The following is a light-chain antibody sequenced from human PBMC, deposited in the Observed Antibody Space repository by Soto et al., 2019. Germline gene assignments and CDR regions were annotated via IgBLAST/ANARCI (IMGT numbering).Light chain of an antibody. V-gene: IGKV3-20*01. CDR2: GAS. Sequence: SVLTKSPGTLSLSSGERATLSCRALQSVSSSYLAWYQQKPGQAPRLLIYGASSRATVIPDRFSGSGSGTDFTLTISRLEPEDFAVYYCQQYGSSPSWTFGQGTNVDIK. CDR1: QSVSSSY. J-gene: IGKJ1*01. CDR3: QQYGSSPSWT.